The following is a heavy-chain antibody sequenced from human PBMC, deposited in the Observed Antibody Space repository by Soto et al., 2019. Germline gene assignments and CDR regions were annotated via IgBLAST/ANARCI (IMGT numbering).Heavy chain of an antibody. CDR1: GYTFTNFY. J-gene: IGHJ4*02. CDR2: VNPNGGST. D-gene: IGHD6-19*01. CDR3: ASGLASGDY. V-gene: IGHV1-46*01. Sequence: QVQLVQSGAEVKEPGASVKISCKGSGYTFTNFYIHWVRQAPGQGLEWMGIVNPNGGSTNYAQNFKGRITISRDTSTSTVYMALSSLRSEDTAVYYCASGLASGDYWGQGTLVTVSS.